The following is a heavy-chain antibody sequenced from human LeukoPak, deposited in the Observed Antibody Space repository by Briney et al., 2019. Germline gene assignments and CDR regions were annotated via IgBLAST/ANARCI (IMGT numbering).Heavy chain of an antibody. CDR1: GGSISSYY. V-gene: IGHV4-59*01. Sequence: PSETLSLTCTVSGGSISSYYWSWIRQPPGKGLEWIGYIYYSGSTNYNPSLKSRVTISVDTSKNQFSLKLSSVTAADTAVYYCARDIGGFQQLVLRYWGQGTLVTVSS. CDR3: ARDIGGFQQLVLRY. J-gene: IGHJ4*02. D-gene: IGHD6-13*01. CDR2: IYYSGST.